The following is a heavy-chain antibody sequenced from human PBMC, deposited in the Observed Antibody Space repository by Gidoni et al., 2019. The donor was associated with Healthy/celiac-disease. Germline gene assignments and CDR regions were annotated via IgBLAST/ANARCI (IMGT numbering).Heavy chain of an antibody. Sequence: EVQLVESGGGLVKPGGSLRLSCAASGFTFSSYSMNWVRQAPGKGLEWVSSISSSSSYIYYADSVKGRFTISRDNAKNSLYLQMNSLRAEDTAVYYCARLDTAMVQGYYYYGMDVWGQGTTVTVSS. D-gene: IGHD5-18*01. CDR3: ARLDTAMVQGYYYYGMDV. J-gene: IGHJ6*02. CDR1: GFTFSSYS. V-gene: IGHV3-21*01. CDR2: ISSSSSYI.